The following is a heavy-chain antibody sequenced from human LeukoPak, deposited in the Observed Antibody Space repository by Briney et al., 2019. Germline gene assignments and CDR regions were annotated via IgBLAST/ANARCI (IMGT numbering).Heavy chain of an antibody. CDR3: ARGTMATIRFDY. CDR1: GFTFSSYT. D-gene: IGHD5-24*01. V-gene: IGHV3-21*01. CDR2: IDSTSGYI. J-gene: IGHJ4*02. Sequence: GRSLRLSCAASGFTFSSYTMNCVRQAPGKGLEWVSSIDSTSGYIYYADSVKGRFTISRDNAKNSLYLQMNSLRAEDTAVYYCARGTMATIRFDYWGQGTLVTVSS.